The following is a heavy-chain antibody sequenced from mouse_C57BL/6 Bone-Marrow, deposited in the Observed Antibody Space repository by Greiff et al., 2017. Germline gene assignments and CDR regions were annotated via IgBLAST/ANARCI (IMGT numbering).Heavy chain of an antibody. CDR2: ISDGGSYT. V-gene: IGHV5-4*03. J-gene: IGHJ2*01. CDR3: AGGGGTWGYYFDY. Sequence: DVKLVESGGGLVKPGGSLKLSCAASGFTFSSYAMSWVRQTPEKRLEWVATISDGGSYTYYPDNVKGRFTISRDNAKNNLYLQMSHLKSEDTAMYYCAGGGGTWGYYFDYWGQDTTLTVSS. D-gene: IGHD3-3*01. CDR1: GFTFSSYA.